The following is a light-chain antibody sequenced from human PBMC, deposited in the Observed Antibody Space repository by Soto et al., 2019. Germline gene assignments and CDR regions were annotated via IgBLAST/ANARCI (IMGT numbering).Light chain of an antibody. CDR2: GAS. V-gene: IGKV3-20*01. CDR3: PQYGSSRT. Sequence: EIVLTQSPGTLSWSPGERATLSCGASQTVSSSYLAWYQQKPGQAPRLLIYGASSRATGIPDRFSGSGSATDYTLTISILEPEEFAVYYCPQYGSSRTFGQGTKVEIK. J-gene: IGKJ1*01. CDR1: QTVSSSY.